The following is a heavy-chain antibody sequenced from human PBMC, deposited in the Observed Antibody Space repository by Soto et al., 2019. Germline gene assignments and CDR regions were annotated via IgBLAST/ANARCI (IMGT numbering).Heavy chain of an antibody. Sequence: SETLSLTCTVSGGSITSGGYYWSWIRQHPGKGLEWIGFIYYSGNTYYNPSLRSRVTISVDTSKNQFSLKLTSVTAADTAVYYCARYQLGYCSSTWGQGTLVTVSS. D-gene: IGHD2-2*01. CDR1: GGSITSGGYY. CDR3: ARYQLGYCSST. CDR2: IYYSGNT. V-gene: IGHV4-31*03. J-gene: IGHJ4*02.